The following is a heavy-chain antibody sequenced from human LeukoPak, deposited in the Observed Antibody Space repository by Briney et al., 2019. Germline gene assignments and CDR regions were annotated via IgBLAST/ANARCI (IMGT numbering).Heavy chain of an antibody. J-gene: IGHJ4*02. CDR2: ISSSGGTR. D-gene: IGHD6-19*01. CDR1: GFAFSVYE. Sequence: GGPLRLSCAASGFAFSVYEMYWVRQAPGKGLEWVSYISSSGGTRYDADSVKGRFTISRDNSKNTLDLQMNRLRADDTAVYYCAKNRGSTGWSDYWGQGTLVTVSS. CDR3: AKNRGSTGWSDY. V-gene: IGHV3-48*03.